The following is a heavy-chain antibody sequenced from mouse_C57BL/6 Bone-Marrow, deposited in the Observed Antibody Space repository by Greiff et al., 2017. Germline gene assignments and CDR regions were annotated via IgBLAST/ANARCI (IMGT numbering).Heavy chain of an antibody. CDR3: AREDLHYYCSSYRYYFDY. V-gene: IGHV1-50*01. CDR2: IDPSDSYT. J-gene: IGHJ2*01. CDR1: GYTFTSYW. D-gene: IGHD1-1*01. Sequence: QVQLQQPGAELVKPGASVKLSCKASGYTFTSYWMQWVKQRPGQGLEWIGEIDPSDSYTNYNQKFKGKATLTVDTSSSTAYMQLSSLTSEDSAVYYCAREDLHYYCSSYRYYFDYWGQGTTLTVSS.